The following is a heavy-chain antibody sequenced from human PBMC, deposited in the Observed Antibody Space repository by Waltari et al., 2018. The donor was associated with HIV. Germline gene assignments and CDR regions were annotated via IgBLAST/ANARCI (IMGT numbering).Heavy chain of an antibody. Sequence: QLQLQESGPGLVKPSETLSLTCTVSGGSISSSNYFGGWIRQPPGTWLECIGSIYHSGSTYYNPSLKSRVTISVDTSKSQFSLKLSSVTAADTAVYYCASTGYTYGLDYWGQGTLVTVSS. CDR3: ASTGYTYGLDY. V-gene: IGHV4-39*01. CDR1: GGSISSSNYF. D-gene: IGHD5-18*01. CDR2: IYHSGST. J-gene: IGHJ4*02.